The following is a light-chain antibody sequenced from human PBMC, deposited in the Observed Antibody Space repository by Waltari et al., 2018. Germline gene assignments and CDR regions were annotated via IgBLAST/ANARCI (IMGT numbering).Light chain of an antibody. V-gene: IGLV2-23*01. CDR3: CSYAGSGSWV. Sequence: QSALTQPASVSGSPGQSISISCIGTSRDVGPFNLVPWYQHHPGKAPKLIVFEASKRPSGVSNRFSGSKDANTASLIISGLQADDEADYYCCSYAGSGSWVFGGGTKVTVI. CDR2: EAS. CDR1: SRDVGPFNL. J-gene: IGLJ3*02.